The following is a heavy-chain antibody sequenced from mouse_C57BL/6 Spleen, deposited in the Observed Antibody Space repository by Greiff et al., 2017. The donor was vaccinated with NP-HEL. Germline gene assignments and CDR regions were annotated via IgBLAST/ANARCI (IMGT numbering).Heavy chain of an antibody. D-gene: IGHD2-4*01. CDR2: IYPSDSET. CDR3: ARFYDYDEGFAY. Sequence: QVQLQQPGAELVRPGSSVKLSCKASGYTFTSYWMDWVKQRPGQGLEWIGNIYPSDSETHYNQKFKDKATLTVDKSSSTAYMQLSSLTSEDSAVYYCARFYDYDEGFAYWGQGTLVTVSA. J-gene: IGHJ3*01. V-gene: IGHV1-61*01. CDR1: GYTFTSYW.